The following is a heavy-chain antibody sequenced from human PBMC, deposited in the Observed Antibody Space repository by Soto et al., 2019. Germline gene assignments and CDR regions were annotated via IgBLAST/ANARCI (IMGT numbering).Heavy chain of an antibody. V-gene: IGHV1-18*01. CDR3: ARDHREIAAAFHYYYYMDV. CDR2: ISAYNGNT. CDR1: GYTFTSYG. D-gene: IGHD6-13*01. Sequence: ASVKVSCKASGYTFTSYGISWVRQAPGQGLEWMGWISAYNGNTNYAQKLQGRVTMTTDTSTSTAYMELRSLRSDDTAVYYCARDHREIAAAFHYYYYMDVWGKGTTVTVSS. J-gene: IGHJ6*03.